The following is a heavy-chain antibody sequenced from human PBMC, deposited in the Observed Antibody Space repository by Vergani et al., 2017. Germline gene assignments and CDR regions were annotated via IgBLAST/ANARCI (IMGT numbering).Heavy chain of an antibody. J-gene: IGHJ4*02. D-gene: IGHD3-10*01. V-gene: IGHV3-48*04. CDR3: ARDLGITMVRGGDY. Sequence: EVQLVESGGGLVQPGGSLRLSCAASGFTFSSYSMNWVRQAPGKGLEWVSYISSSSSTIYYADSVKGRFTISRDNAKNSLYLQMNSLRAEDTAVYYCARDLGITMVRGGDYWGQGTLVTVSS. CDR2: ISSSSSTI. CDR1: GFTFSSYS.